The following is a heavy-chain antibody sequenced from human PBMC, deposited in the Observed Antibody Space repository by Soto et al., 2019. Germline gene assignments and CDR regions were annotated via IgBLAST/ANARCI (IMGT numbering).Heavy chain of an antibody. Sequence: ASVKVSCKASGYTFTSYYMHWVRQAPGQGLEWMGIINSSGGSTSYAQKFQSRVTMTRDTSTSTVYMELSSLRSEDTAVYYCARARLKQPIFDYWGQGTLVTVSS. CDR2: INSSGGST. CDR1: GYTFTSYY. V-gene: IGHV1-46*01. CDR3: ARARLKQPIFDY. J-gene: IGHJ4*02.